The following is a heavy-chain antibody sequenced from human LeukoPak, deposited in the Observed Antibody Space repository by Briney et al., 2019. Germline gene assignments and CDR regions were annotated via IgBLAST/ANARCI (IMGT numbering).Heavy chain of an antibody. D-gene: IGHD1/OR15-1a*01. CDR3: ARGRNNFRY. CDR1: GFTFSSYW. J-gene: IGHJ4*02. Sequence: GGSLRLSCAASGFTFSSYWMSWVRQAPGKGLQWVASIKEDGGEKFYVDPVKGRFTISRDNAKNLLYLQMNSLRAEDTAVYYCARGRNNFRYWGQGTLVTVSS. CDR2: IKEDGGEK. V-gene: IGHV3-7*01.